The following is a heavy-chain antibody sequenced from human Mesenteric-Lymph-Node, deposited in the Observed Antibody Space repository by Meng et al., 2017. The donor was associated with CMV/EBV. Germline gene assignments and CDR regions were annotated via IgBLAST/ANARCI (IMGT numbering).Heavy chain of an antibody. V-gene: IGHV3-23*03. Sequence: GGSLRLSCVASGYTVSSNYMSWVRQAPGKGLEWVSVIYSGGSSTYYADSVKGRFTISRDNSKNTLYLQMNSLRAEDTAVYYCAKGRVLSPFDYWGQGTLVTVSS. CDR2: IYSGGSST. CDR1: GYTVSSNY. D-gene: IGHD3-16*01. CDR3: AKGRVLSPFDY. J-gene: IGHJ4*02.